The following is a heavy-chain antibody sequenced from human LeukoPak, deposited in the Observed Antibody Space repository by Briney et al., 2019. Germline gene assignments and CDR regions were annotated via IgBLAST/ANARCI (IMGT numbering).Heavy chain of an antibody. D-gene: IGHD6-13*01. J-gene: IGHJ6*03. CDR2: IYYSGST. V-gene: IGHV4-39*01. CDR1: GGSISSSSYY. Sequence: SETLSLTCTVSGGSISSSSYYWGWIRQPPGKGLEWIGSIYYSGSTYYNPSLKSRVTISVDTSKNQFSLKLSSVTTADTAVYYCARRSSWDNYYYYYMDVWGKGTTVTVSS. CDR3: ARRSSWDNYYYYYMDV.